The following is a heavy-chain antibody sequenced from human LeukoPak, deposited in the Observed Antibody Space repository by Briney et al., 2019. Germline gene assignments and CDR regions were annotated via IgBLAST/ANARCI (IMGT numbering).Heavy chain of an antibody. Sequence: ASVKVSCKASGYTFTSYDINWVRQATGQGLEWMGWMNPNSGNTGYAQKFQGRVTMTRNTSISTAYMELGSLRSEDTAVYYCARGRGVATINVPWAYYYYYGMDVWGQGTTVTVSS. J-gene: IGHJ6*02. CDR1: GYTFTSYD. V-gene: IGHV1-8*01. CDR2: MNPNSGNT. D-gene: IGHD5-12*01. CDR3: ARGRGVATINVPWAYYYYYGMDV.